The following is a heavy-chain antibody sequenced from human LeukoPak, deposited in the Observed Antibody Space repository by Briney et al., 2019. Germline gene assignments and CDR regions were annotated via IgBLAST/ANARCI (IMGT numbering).Heavy chain of an antibody. D-gene: IGHD4-17*01. V-gene: IGHV3-23*01. CDR1: GFTFNNYV. CDR3: AKVFRSGDLFVSDS. CDR2: ISGSGGDT. Sequence: GGSLRLSCAASGFTFNNYVMSWVRQAPGKGLEWVSGISGSGGDTYYADSVMGRFTISRDNSKNTLSLQMSSLRTEDSAIYYCAKVFRSGDLFVSDSWGQGTLVTVSS. J-gene: IGHJ4*02.